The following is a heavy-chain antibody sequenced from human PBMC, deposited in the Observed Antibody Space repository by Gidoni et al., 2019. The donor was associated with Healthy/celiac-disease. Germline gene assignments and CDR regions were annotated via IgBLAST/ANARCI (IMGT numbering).Heavy chain of an antibody. D-gene: IGHD6-6*01. CDR1: GGSFSGYY. V-gene: IGHV4-34*01. CDR3: ARAHKEYSSSSGIDY. Sequence: QVQLQQWGAGLLKPSETLSLTCAVYGGSFSGYYWSWIRQPPGKGLEWIGEINHSGSTNYNPSLKSRVTISVDTSKNQFSLKLSSVTAADTAVYYCARAHKEYSSSSGIDYWGQGTLVTVSS. J-gene: IGHJ4*02. CDR2: INHSGST.